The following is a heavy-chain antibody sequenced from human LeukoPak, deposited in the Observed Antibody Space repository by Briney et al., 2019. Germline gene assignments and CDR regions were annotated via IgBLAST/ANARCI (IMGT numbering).Heavy chain of an antibody. Sequence: QTGGSLRLSCAASGFTFKLYWMHWVRQVPGRGPVWVSRINHDGSDTIYADSVRGRFTISRGDAKNTLYLQMNNLRAEDTAVYYCVRGGPSTWSWGQGTLVTVSS. CDR1: GFTFKLYW. D-gene: IGHD2-15*01. CDR2: INHDGSDT. V-gene: IGHV3-74*01. J-gene: IGHJ5*02. CDR3: VRGGPSTWS.